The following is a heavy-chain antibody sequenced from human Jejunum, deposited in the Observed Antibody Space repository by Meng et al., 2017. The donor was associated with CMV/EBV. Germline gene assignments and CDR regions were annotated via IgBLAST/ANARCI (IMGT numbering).Heavy chain of an antibody. CDR3: ARDMTSTWYGGSDL. CDR2: INANTGDT. Sequence: KASGYTFTGHYMHWVRQAPGQGLEWMGWINANTGDTNDAQKFQGRVTMTRDTSITTAYMDLSSLTSDDAAVYYCARDMTSTWYGGSDLWGQGTLVTVSS. D-gene: IGHD6-13*01. J-gene: IGHJ5*02. V-gene: IGHV1-2*02. CDR1: GYTFTGHY.